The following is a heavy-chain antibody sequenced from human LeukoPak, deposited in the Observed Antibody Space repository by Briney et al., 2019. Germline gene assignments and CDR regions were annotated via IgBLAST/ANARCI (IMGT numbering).Heavy chain of an antibody. J-gene: IGHJ4*02. CDR2: ISYDGTNK. Sequence: GGSLRLSCAASGFTFSTYAMHWVRQAPGKGLEWVAAISYDGTNKYYADSGKGRFTISRDNSKNTLYLQMNSLRAEDTAVYYCARVSVGGFDYWGQGTLVTVSS. CDR3: ARVSVGGFDY. CDR1: GFTFSTYA. V-gene: IGHV3-30-3*01. D-gene: IGHD1-26*01.